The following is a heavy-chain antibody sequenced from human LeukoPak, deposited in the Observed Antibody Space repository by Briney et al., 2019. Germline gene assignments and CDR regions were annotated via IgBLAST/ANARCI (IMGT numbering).Heavy chain of an antibody. J-gene: IGHJ4*02. V-gene: IGHV4-4*02. CDR2: VSHAGST. Sequence: PSETLSLTCAVSGASITSGYWRSWVRQPPGKGLDWIAEVSHAGSTNYNPSLKSRVTISLDGSKNQFSLKLSSVTAADTAVYYCARNGAYSADYWGQGTLVTVSS. CDR3: ARNGAYSADY. D-gene: IGHD4-17*01. CDR1: GASITSGYW.